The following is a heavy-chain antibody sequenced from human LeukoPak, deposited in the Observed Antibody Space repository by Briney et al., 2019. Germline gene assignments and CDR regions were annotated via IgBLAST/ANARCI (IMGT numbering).Heavy chain of an antibody. CDR1: GFLLSNYW. V-gene: IGHV3-7*01. J-gene: IGHJ6*03. D-gene: IGHD1-1*01. Sequence: GGSLRLSCAGSGFLLSNYWMSWVRQAPGKGVEWVANLKHDGSESHYVSSVRGRFTIYRDTAKNSLYLQMNSLRDEDTAVYYCARDRHQFEKLWYMDVWGRGTTVAVSS. CDR2: LKHDGSES. CDR3: ARDRHQFEKLWYMDV.